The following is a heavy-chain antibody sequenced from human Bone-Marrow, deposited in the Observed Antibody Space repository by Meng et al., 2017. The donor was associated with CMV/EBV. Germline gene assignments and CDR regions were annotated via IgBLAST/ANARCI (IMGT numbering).Heavy chain of an antibody. CDR3: AKDGNGGNPLVDY. CDR1: GFTFSSYS. J-gene: IGHJ4*02. Sequence: GESLKISCAASGFTFSSYSMNWVRQAPGKGLEWVSYISSSSSTIYYADSVKGRFTISRDNAKNSLYLQMNSLRAEDTAVYYCAKDGNGGNPLVDYWGQGTLVTVSS. V-gene: IGHV3-48*04. CDR2: ISSSSSTI. D-gene: IGHD2-15*01.